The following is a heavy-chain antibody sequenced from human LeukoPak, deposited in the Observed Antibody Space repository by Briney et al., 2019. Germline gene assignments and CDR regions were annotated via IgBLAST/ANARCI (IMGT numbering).Heavy chain of an antibody. J-gene: IGHJ4*02. CDR1: GGSISSGGYY. CDR3: ARFSSSGWFDY. V-gene: IGHV4-30-2*01. CDR2: IYHSGST. D-gene: IGHD6-19*01. Sequence: SETLSLTCTVSGGSISSGGYYWSWIRQPPGKGLEWIGYIYHSGSTYYNPSLKSRVTISVDRSKNQFSLKLSSVTAADTAVYYCARFSSSGWFDYWGQGTLVTVSS.